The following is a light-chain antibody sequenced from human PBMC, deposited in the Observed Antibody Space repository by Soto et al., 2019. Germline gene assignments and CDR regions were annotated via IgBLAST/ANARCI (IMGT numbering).Light chain of an antibody. J-gene: IGLJ3*02. CDR1: SSNIGSNA. CDR2: SHN. Sequence: QSVLTQPPSASGTPGQRVTISCYGSSSNIGSNAVNWYQQVPGTAPKLLIYSHNQRPSGVTDRFSGSKSGTSASLAISGLHSEDEADYYCAAWDDSLNGRVFGGGTKVTVL. CDR3: AAWDDSLNGRV. V-gene: IGLV1-44*01.